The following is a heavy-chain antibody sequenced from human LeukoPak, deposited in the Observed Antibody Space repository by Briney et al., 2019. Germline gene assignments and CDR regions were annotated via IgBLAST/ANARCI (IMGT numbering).Heavy chain of an antibody. J-gene: IGHJ4*02. CDR3: ARAQNRNYVNY. Sequence: GGSLRLSCAASGFTFSNFWMHWVRQGPGKGLVWVSRINSDGSSTSYADSVKGRFTISRDNAKNTLYLQMNSLRAEDTAVYYSARAQNRNYVNYWGQGTLVTVSS. CDR2: INSDGSST. D-gene: IGHD1-14*01. V-gene: IGHV3-74*01. CDR1: GFTFSNFW.